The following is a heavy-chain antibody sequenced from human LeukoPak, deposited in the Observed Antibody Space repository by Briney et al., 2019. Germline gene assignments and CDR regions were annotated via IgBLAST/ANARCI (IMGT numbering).Heavy chain of an antibody. CDR2: IKQDGSEK. V-gene: IGHV3-7*01. J-gene: IGHJ3*02. CDR1: GFTFSSYW. D-gene: IGHD2-8*01. CDR3: ARTGHCTNGVCYPRDAFDI. Sequence: GGSLRLSCAASGFTFSSYWMSWVRQAPGKGLEWVANIKQDGSEKYYVDSVKGRFTISRDNAKNSLYLQMNSLRAEDTAVYYCARTGHCTNGVCYPRDAFDIWGQGTMVTVSS.